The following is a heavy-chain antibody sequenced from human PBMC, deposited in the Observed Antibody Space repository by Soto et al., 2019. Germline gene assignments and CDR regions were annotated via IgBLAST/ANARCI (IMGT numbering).Heavy chain of an antibody. Sequence: GGSLRFSCAASGFTFSGSAMHWVRQASGKGLEWVGRIRSKANSYATAYAASVKGRFTISRDDSKNTAYLQMNSLKTEDTAVYYCTRQWSDASYWGQGTLVTVSS. D-gene: IGHD2-15*01. J-gene: IGHJ4*02. CDR1: GFTFSGSA. V-gene: IGHV3-73*01. CDR2: IRSKANSYAT. CDR3: TRQWSDASY.